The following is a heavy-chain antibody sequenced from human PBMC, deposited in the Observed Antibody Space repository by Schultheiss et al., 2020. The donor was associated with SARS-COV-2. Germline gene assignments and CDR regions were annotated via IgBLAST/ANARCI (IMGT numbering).Heavy chain of an antibody. CDR3: ARDGGYDILTGSHSYYYYYGMDV. Sequence: GGSLRLSCAASGFTFSSYAMHWVRQAPGKGLEYVSAISSNGGSTYYADSVKGRFTISRDNSKNTLYLQMGSLRAEDMAVYYCARDGGYDILTGSHSYYYYYGMDVWGQGTTVTVSS. CDR1: GFTFSSYA. J-gene: IGHJ6*02. D-gene: IGHD3-9*01. V-gene: IGHV3-64*02. CDR2: ISSNGGST.